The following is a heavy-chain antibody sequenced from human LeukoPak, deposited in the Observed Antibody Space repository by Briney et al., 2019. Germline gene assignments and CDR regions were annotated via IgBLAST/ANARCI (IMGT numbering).Heavy chain of an antibody. CDR3: ARGLGLSRANYFDF. V-gene: IGHV4-39*01. D-gene: IGHD3-16*01. CDR2: IYYSGNT. J-gene: IGHJ4*02. Sequence: SETLSLTCTVSGGSISSSSYYWGWIRQPPGKGLEWIGSIYYSGNTYYNPSLKSRFTISVDTSKNQISLKLSSVTAADTAVYYCARGLGLSRANYFDFWGQGTLVTVSS. CDR1: GGSISSSSYY.